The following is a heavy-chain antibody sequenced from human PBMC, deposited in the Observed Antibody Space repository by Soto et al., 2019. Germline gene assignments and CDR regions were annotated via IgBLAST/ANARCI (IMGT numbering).Heavy chain of an antibody. CDR2: IIPIFGTA. J-gene: IGHJ4*02. CDR3: ARGPLTRYSSGWYPGYY. CDR1: GGTFSSYA. V-gene: IGHV1-69*13. D-gene: IGHD6-19*01. Sequence: SVKVSCKASGGTFSSYAISWVRQAPGQGLEWMGGIIPIFGTANYAQKFQGRVTITADESTSTAYMELSSLRSEDTAVYYCARGPLTRYSSGWYPGYYWGQGTLVTVSS.